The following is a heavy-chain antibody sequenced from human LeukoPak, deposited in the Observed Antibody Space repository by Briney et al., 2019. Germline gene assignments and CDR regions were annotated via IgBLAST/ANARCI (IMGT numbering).Heavy chain of an antibody. CDR2: TSGSGGST. Sequence: GGSLRLSCAASGFTFSSYAMSWVRQAPGKGLEWVSATSGSGGSTYYADSVKGRFTISRDNSRDTLYLQMNSLRAEDTAVYYCAKGYYDYVWGSYYFDYWGQGTLVTVSS. CDR3: AKGYYDYVWGSYYFDY. CDR1: GFTFSSYA. J-gene: IGHJ4*02. V-gene: IGHV3-23*01. D-gene: IGHD3-16*01.